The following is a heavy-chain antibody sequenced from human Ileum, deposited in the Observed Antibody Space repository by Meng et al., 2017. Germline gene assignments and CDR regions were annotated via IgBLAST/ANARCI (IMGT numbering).Heavy chain of an antibody. CDR3: TRSSSHYSGHNY. J-gene: IGHJ4*02. D-gene: IGHD4-23*01. CDR2: TYYRSKWFN. Sequence: QVQLQQSGPGLVKPSQTLSLTGAISGDSVSSNSAAWNWFRQSPSRGLQWLGRTYYRSKWFNDYAVSVKSRITINPDTSKNQFSLQLNSVTPDDTAVFYCTRSSSHYSGHNYWGQGTLVTVSS. V-gene: IGHV6-1*01. CDR1: GDSVSSNSAA.